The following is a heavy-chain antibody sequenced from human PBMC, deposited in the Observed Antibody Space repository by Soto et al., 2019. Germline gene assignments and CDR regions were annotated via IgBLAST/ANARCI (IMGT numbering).Heavy chain of an antibody. J-gene: IGHJ4*01. V-gene: IGHV4-39*01. Sequence: PSETLSLTCTVSGGSISSSSYYWGWIRQPPGKGLEWIGSIYYSGSTYYNPSLTSRVTTSVDTSKNQFSLRLSSVTAADTAVYYCARQSDYDNSFDSWGHGTLVTVSS. D-gene: IGHD4-4*01. CDR1: GGSISSSSYY. CDR3: ARQSDYDNSFDS. CDR2: IYYSGST.